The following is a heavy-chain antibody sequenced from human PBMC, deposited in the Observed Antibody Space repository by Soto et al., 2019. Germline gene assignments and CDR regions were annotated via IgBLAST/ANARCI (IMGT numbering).Heavy chain of an antibody. CDR3: ARGYCGGDCYLPRVGYFDL. CDR2: IYYSGST. J-gene: IGHJ2*01. Sequence: QVQLQESGPGLVKPSETLSLTCTVSGGSVSSGSYYWSWIRQPPGKGLEWIGYIYYSGSTNSNPSLKSRVTIAVDTSKTQFSRKLSSVTAADTAVYYCARGYCGGDCYLPRVGYFDLWGRGTLVTVSS. CDR1: GGSVSSGSYY. V-gene: IGHV4-61*01. D-gene: IGHD2-21*02.